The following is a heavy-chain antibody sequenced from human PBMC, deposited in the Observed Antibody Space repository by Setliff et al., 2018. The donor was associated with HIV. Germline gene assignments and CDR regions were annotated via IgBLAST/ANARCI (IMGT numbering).Heavy chain of an antibody. J-gene: IGHJ4*02. Sequence: PSETLSLTCTVSDDFITSYYWSWIRQPPGKGLEWIGYIYYSGSTNYNPSLKSRVTISLDMSTSQFSLRLSSVTAADTAVYYCARAVYYFDFWGQGTLVTVSS. V-gene: IGHV4-59*01. CDR2: IYYSGST. D-gene: IGHD1-20*01. CDR1: DDFITSYY. CDR3: ARAVYYFDF.